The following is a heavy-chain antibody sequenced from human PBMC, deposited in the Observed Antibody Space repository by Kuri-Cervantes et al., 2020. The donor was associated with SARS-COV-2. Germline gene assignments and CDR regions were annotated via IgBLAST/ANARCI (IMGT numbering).Heavy chain of an antibody. Sequence: ETLSLTCAASGFTFSSYDMHWVRQAAGKGLEWVSAIGTAGDPYYPGSVKGRFTISRENAKNSLYLQMNSLRAGDTAVYYCARAGTAPHWYFDLWGRGTLVTVSS. D-gene: IGHD6-13*01. J-gene: IGHJ2*01. CDR2: IGTAGDP. CDR1: GFTFSSYD. V-gene: IGHV3-13*05. CDR3: ARAGTAPHWYFDL.